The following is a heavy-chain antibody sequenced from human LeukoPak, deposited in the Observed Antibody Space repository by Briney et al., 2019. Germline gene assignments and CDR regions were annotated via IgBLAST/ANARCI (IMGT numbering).Heavy chain of an antibody. CDR3: ARGPIYSGSYWSPFDY. Sequence: SETLSLTCAVYGGSFSGYYWSWIRRPPGKGLEWIGEINHSGSTNYNPSLKSRVTISVDTSKNQFSLKLSSVTAADTAVYYCARGPIYSGSYWSPFDYWGQGTLVTVSS. J-gene: IGHJ4*02. CDR2: INHSGST. V-gene: IGHV4-34*01. CDR1: GGSFSGYY. D-gene: IGHD1-26*01.